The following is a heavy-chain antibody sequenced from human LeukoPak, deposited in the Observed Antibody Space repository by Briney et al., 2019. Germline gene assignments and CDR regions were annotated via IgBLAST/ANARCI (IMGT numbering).Heavy chain of an antibody. CDR2: ITSSSTTI. CDR1: GFTFSGYS. V-gene: IGHV3-48*01. D-gene: IGHD4-11*01. CDR3: ARSHDYSNYVPHY. Sequence: GGSLRLSCAASGFTFSGYSMNWVRQAPGKGLEWVSYITSSSTTIYYADSVKGRFTISRDNAKNSLYLEMNSLRAEDTALYYCARSHDYSNYVPHYWGQGTLATVSS. J-gene: IGHJ4*02.